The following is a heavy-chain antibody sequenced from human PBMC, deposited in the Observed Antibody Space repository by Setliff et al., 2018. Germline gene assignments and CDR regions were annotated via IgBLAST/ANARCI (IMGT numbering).Heavy chain of an antibody. Sequence: PSETLSLTCTVPGGSISDNGYFWGWVRQPPGKGLEWIGNIYFGGNTYFNPSSKSRVTMSIDTSNSQFSLKLSSVTAADTAIYYCARDASASDGRNAFDTWGQGTMVTVSS. CDR3: ARDASASDGRNAFDT. CDR1: GGSISDNGYF. D-gene: IGHD1-26*01. J-gene: IGHJ3*02. CDR2: IYFGGNT. V-gene: IGHV4-39*07.